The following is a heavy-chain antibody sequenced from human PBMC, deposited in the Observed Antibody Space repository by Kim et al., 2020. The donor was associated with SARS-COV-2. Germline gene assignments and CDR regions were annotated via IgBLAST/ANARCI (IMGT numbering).Heavy chain of an antibody. CDR1: GFTFSSYA. J-gene: IGHJ4*02. D-gene: IGHD6-19*01. Sequence: GGSLRLSCAASGFTFSSYAMHWVRQAPGKGLEWVAVISYDGSNKYYADSVKGRFTISRDNSKNTLYLQMNSLRAEDTAVYYCARDGALTTWYSSGWYSHFDYWGQGTLVTVSS. V-gene: IGHV3-30-3*01. CDR3: ARDGALTTWYSSGWYSHFDY. CDR2: ISYDGSNK.